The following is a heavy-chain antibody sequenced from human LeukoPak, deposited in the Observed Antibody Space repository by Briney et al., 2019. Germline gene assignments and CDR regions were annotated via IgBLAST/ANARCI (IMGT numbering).Heavy chain of an antibody. CDR3: ARDHHYGGNPIDY. CDR2: ISPSSGSI. J-gene: IGHJ4*02. Sequence: PGGSLRLSCAASGFTFSSYGMHWVRQAPGKGLDWVSYISPSSGSIYYADSVKGRFTISRDNAKNSLYLQMNSLRAEDTAIYFCARDHHYGGNPIDYWGQGTLVTVSS. CDR1: GFTFSSYG. V-gene: IGHV3-48*01. D-gene: IGHD4-23*01.